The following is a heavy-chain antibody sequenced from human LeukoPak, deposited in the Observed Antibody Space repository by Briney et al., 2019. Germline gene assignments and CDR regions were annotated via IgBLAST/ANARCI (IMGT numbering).Heavy chain of an antibody. V-gene: IGHV1-8*01. Sequence: ASVKVSCKPSGYTFTSYDINWVRQATGQGLEWMGWMNPNRGNTGYAQKFQGRVTMTEDTSTDTAYMELSSLRSEDTAVYYCATEVSGWTFDYWGQGTLVTVSS. CDR1: GYTFTSYD. J-gene: IGHJ4*02. CDR3: ATEVSGWTFDY. D-gene: IGHD6-19*01. CDR2: MNPNRGNT.